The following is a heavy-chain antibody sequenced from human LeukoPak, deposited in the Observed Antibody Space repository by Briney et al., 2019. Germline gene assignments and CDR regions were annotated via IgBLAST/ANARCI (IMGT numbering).Heavy chain of an antibody. CDR3: TTEGGWSYYFDY. J-gene: IGHJ4*02. D-gene: IGHD2-15*01. Sequence: PGRSLRLSCATSGFTFRTCGVHWVRQAPGKGLEWVGRIRSKTDGGTVDYAAPVKGRFTISRDDSKSTLYLLLNSLIAEDTAVYYCTTEGGWSYYFDYWGQGTLVTVSS. CDR1: GFTFRTCG. CDR2: IRSKTDGGTV. V-gene: IGHV3-15*01.